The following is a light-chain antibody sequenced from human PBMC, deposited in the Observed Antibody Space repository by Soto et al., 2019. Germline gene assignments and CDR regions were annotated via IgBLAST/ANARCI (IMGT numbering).Light chain of an antibody. J-gene: IGKJ1*01. CDR2: WAS. Sequence: DIVMTQSPDSLAVSLGERATINCKSSQSVLYSSNNKNYLAWYQQKPGQPPKLLIYWASTRESGVPDRFSVSGSGTEFTLTISSLQAEAVAVYYCQQYYSTPRTFGQGTKVEIK. V-gene: IGKV4-1*01. CDR1: QSVLYSSNNKNY. CDR3: QQYYSTPRT.